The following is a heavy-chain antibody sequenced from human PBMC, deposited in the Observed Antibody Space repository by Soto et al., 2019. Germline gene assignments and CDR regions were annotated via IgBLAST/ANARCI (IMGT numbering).Heavy chain of an antibody. CDR3: ASGAGYSSSWSQPDPLDY. J-gene: IGHJ4*02. CDR2: ISYDGSNK. Sequence: QVQLVESGGGVVQPGRSLRLSCAASGFTFSSYAMHWVRQAPGKGLEWVAVISYDGSNKYYADSVKGRFTISRDNSKNTLYLQMNSLRAEDTAVYYCASGAGYSSSWSQPDPLDYWGQGTLVTVSS. CDR1: GFTFSSYA. V-gene: IGHV3-30-3*01. D-gene: IGHD6-13*01.